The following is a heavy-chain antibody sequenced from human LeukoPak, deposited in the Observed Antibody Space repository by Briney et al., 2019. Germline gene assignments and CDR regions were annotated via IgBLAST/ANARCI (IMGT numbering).Heavy chain of an antibody. CDR1: GGSISSSSYY. J-gene: IGHJ4*02. CDR3: ARGPETHIVVVPAALDY. D-gene: IGHD2-2*01. CDR2: IYYSGST. V-gene: IGHV4-39*07. Sequence: PSETLSLTCAVSGGSISSSSYYWGWIRQPPGKGLEWIGSIYYSGSTYYNPSLKSRVTISVDTSKNQFSLKLSSVTAADTAVYYCARGPETHIVVVPAALDYWGQGTLVTVSS.